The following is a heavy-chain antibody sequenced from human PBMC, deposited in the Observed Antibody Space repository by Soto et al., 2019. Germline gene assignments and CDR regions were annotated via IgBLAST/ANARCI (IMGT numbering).Heavy chain of an antibody. J-gene: IGHJ5*01. V-gene: IGHV4-31*03. D-gene: IGHD4-17*01. CDR2: IYYSGST. CDR3: ARETVTTDNWFDS. Sequence: QVQLQESGPGLVKPSQTLSLTCIVSGGTISSVGYQWTWIRQHPGRGLEWIGYIYYSGSTYYNPSLKSRVTISVDTSKNQFSLKLTSVTAADPAVYYCARETVTTDNWFDSWGPGTLVTVSS. CDR1: GGTISSVGYQ.